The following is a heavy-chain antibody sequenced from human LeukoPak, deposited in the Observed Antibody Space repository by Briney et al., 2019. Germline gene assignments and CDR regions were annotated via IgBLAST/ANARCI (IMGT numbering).Heavy chain of an antibody. D-gene: IGHD3-16*01. CDR1: GDGVSSNSAT. J-gene: IGHJ3*02. CDR2: TYYRSKWYN. V-gene: IGHV6-1*01. CDR3: ARVGHPWGIEDAFDI. Sequence: SQTLSLTCAISGDGVSSNSATWSWIRQSPSRGLEWLGRTYYRSKWYNDYAVSVKSRITINPDTSKNQFSLQLNSVTPEGTAVYYCARVGHPWGIEDAFDIWGQGTMVTVSS.